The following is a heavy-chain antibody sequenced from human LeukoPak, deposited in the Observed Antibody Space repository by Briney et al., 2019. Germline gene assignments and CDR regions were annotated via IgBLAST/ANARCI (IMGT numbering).Heavy chain of an antibody. CDR1: GYTFTGHY. J-gene: IGHJ1*01. CDR3: ARIGISARGTNFHH. D-gene: IGHD6-13*01. CDR2: INPNSGGT. V-gene: IGHV1-2*02. Sequence: ASVKVSCKASGYTFTGHYMHWVRQAPGQGLEWMGWINPNSGGTNYAQNFQGRVTMTRDTSISTAYMELSRLRSDDTALYYCARIGISARGTNFHHWGQGTLVTVSS.